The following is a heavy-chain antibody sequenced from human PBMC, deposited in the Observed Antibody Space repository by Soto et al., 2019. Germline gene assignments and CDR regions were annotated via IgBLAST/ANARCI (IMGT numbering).Heavy chain of an antibody. V-gene: IGHV3-23*01. Sequence: GGSLRLSCAASGFTFSSYAMSWVRQAPGKGLEWVSAISGSGGSTYYADSVKGRFTISRDNSKNTLYLQMNSLRAEDTAVYYCSCGRNSGYVSYAFDIWGQGTMVTVSS. J-gene: IGHJ3*02. CDR1: GFTFSSYA. CDR3: SCGRNSGYVSYAFDI. D-gene: IGHD5-12*01. CDR2: ISGSGGST.